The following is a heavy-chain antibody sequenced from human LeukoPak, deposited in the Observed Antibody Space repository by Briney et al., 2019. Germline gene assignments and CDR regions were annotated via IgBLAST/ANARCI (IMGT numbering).Heavy chain of an antibody. CDR1: GDSVSSNSAA. Sequence: SQTLSLTCAISGDSVSSNSAAWNWIRQSPSRGLEWLGRTYYRSKWYNDYAVSVKSRITINPDTSKNQVSLQLNSVTPEDTAVYYCARDMYYYDSSGYYPFDYWGQGTLVTVSS. CDR3: ARDMYYYDSSGYYPFDY. J-gene: IGHJ4*02. CDR2: TYYRSKWYN. V-gene: IGHV6-1*01. D-gene: IGHD3-22*01.